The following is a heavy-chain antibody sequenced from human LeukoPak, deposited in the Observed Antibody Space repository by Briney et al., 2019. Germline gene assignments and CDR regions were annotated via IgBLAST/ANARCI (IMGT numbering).Heavy chain of an antibody. D-gene: IGHD2-15*01. J-gene: IGHJ6*02. CDR1: EFTFSSYA. CDR3: AKSPVPYCSGGSCYGMDV. V-gene: IGHV3-23*01. Sequence: PGGSLRLSCAASEFTFSSYAMSWVRQAPGKGLEWVSVISGSGGSTYYADSVKGRFTISRDNSKNTLYLQMNSLRVEDTAGYYCAKSPVPYCSGGSCYGMDVWGQGTTVTVSS. CDR2: ISGSGGST.